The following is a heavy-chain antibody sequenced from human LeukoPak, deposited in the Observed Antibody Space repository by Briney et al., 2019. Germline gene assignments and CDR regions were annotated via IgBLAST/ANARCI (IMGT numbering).Heavy chain of an antibody. CDR1: GYRFTNYW. V-gene: IGHV5-51*01. Sequence: GESLKISCQTYGYRFTNYWIGWVRQVPGQGLEWMGIIYPGDSHTIYSPSFQGRVTISADKSMSAAFLQWSRLEASDTAMYYCARRRDLYSGSYYPFDYWGQGTLVTVSS. CDR3: ARRRDLYSGSYYPFDY. D-gene: IGHD1-26*01. J-gene: IGHJ4*02. CDR2: IYPGDSHT.